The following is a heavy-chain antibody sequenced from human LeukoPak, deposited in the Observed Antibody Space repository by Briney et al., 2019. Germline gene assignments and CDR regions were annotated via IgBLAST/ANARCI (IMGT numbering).Heavy chain of an antibody. D-gene: IGHD6-6*01. CDR1: GGTFSSYA. V-gene: IGHV1-69*05. J-gene: IGHJ6*03. Sequence: SVKVSCKASGGTFSSYAISSVRQAPGQGLEWMGGIFPIFGSANYAQKFQGRVTITTDESTSTAYMELSSLRSEDTAVYYCARAGIAALRPGPQHSYYYYMDVWGKGTTVTVSS. CDR2: IFPIFGSA. CDR3: ARAGIAALRPGPQHSYYYYMDV.